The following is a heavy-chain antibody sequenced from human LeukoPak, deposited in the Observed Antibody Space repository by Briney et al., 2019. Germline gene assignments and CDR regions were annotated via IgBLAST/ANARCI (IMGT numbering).Heavy chain of an antibody. D-gene: IGHD5-18*01. CDR2: IWYDGSNK. J-gene: IGHJ4*02. CDR1: GFTFSSYG. Sequence: GGSLRLSCAASGFTFSSYGMHRVRQAPGKGLEWVAVIWYDGSNKYYADSVKGRFTISRDNSKNTLYLQTNSLRAEDTAVYYCARDRGYSYGYGFDYWGQGTLVTVSS. V-gene: IGHV3-33*01. CDR3: ARDRGYSYGYGFDY.